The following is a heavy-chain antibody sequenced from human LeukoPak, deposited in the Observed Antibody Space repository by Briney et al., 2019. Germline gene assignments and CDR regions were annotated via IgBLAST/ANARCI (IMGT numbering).Heavy chain of an antibody. J-gene: IGHJ5*02. CDR2: IYHSGST. V-gene: IGHV4-4*02. CDR3: AVYCGGDCYSGVNNWFDP. D-gene: IGHD2-21*02. Sequence: TLSLTCAVSGGSISSSNWWSWVRQPPGKGLEWIGEIYHSGSTNYNPSLKSRVTISVDKSKNQFSLKLSSVTAADTAVYYCAVYCGGDCYSGVNNWFDPWGQGTPVTVSS. CDR1: GGSISSSNW.